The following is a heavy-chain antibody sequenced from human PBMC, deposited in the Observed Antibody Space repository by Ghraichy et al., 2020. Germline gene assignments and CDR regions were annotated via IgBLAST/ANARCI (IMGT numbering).Heavy chain of an antibody. V-gene: IGHV6-1*01. D-gene: IGHD2-15*01. CDR1: GDSVSSYSAA. CDR3: ARVGVVAARGIYYYYGMDV. CDR2: TYYRSKWYN. J-gene: IGHJ6*02. Sequence: SQTLSLTCAISGDSVSSYSAAWNWIRQSPSRGLEWLGRTYYRSKWYNDYAVSVKSRITINPDTSKNQFSLQLNSVTPEDTAVYYCARVGVVAARGIYYYYGMDVWGQGTTVTVSS.